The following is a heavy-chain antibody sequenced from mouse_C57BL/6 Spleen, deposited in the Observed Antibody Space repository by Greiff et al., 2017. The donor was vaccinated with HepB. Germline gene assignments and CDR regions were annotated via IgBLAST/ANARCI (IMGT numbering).Heavy chain of an antibody. CDR3: ARGDYGSILYAMDY. CDR1: GYSFTDYN. J-gene: IGHJ4*01. V-gene: IGHV1-39*01. CDR2: INPNYGTT. D-gene: IGHD1-1*01. Sequence: SGPELVKPGASVKISCKASGYSFTDYNMNWVKQSNGKSLEWIGVINPNYGTTSYNQKFKGKATLTVDQSSSTAYMQLNSLTSEDSAVYYCARGDYGSILYAMDYWGQGTSVTVSS.